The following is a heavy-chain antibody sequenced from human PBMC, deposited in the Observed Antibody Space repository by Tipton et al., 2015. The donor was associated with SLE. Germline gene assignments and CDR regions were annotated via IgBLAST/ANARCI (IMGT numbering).Heavy chain of an antibody. Sequence: TLSLTCTVSGGSISSHYWSWIRQPPGKGLEWIGYIYYSGSTNYNPSLKSRVTISVDTPKNQFSLKLSSVTAADTAVYYCARKVPYFDLWGRGTLVTVSS. CDR1: GGSISSHY. CDR2: IYYSGST. J-gene: IGHJ2*01. CDR3: ARKVPYFDL. V-gene: IGHV4-59*11.